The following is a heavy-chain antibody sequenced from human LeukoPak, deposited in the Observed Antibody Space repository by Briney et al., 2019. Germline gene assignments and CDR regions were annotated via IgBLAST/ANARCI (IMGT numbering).Heavy chain of an antibody. CDR1: GFIFSNYN. J-gene: IGHJ4*02. V-gene: IGHV3-21*01. Sequence: GGSLRLSCAASGFIFSNYNMTWVRQAPGKGLEWVSSISGGGSYIYYADSVKGRFTISRDNSKNTLYLQMNSLRAEDTAVYYCAKGDGSGWSGVTDYWGQGTLVTVSS. CDR2: ISGGGSYI. D-gene: IGHD6-19*01. CDR3: AKGDGSGWSGVTDY.